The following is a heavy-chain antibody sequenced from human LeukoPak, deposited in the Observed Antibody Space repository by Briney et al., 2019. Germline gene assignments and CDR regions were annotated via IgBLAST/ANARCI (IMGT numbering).Heavy chain of an antibody. CDR3: ASMHTEYYYDSSGYYYDY. V-gene: IGHV3-48*01. Sequence: GGSLRLSCAASGFTFSSYSMNWVRQAPGKGLEWVSSISSSSSTIYYADSVKGRFTISRDNAKDSLYLQMNSLRAEDTAVYYCASMHTEYYYDSSGYYYDYWGQGTLVTVSS. D-gene: IGHD3-22*01. CDR2: ISSSSSTI. CDR1: GFTFSSYS. J-gene: IGHJ4*02.